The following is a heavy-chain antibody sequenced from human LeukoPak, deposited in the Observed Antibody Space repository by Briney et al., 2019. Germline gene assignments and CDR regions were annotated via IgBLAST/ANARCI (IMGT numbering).Heavy chain of an antibody. J-gene: IGHJ2*01. CDR1: GFTFSSYA. CDR3: AKGSHYGDYEVRWYFDL. V-gene: IGHV3-23*01. Sequence: PGGSLRLSCAASGFTFSSYAMSWVRQAPGKGLEWVSAISGSGGSTYYADSVKGRFTISRDNSKNTLYLQMNSLRAEDTAVYYCAKGSHYGDYEVRWYFDLWGRGTLVTVSS. CDR2: ISGSGGST. D-gene: IGHD4-17*01.